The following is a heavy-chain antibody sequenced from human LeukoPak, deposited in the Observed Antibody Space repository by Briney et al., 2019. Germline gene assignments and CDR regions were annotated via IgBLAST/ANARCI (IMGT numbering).Heavy chain of an antibody. CDR2: INPNSGGT. Sequence: GASVRVSCKASGYTFTSNYMHWVRQAPGQGLEWMGWINPNSGGTNYAQKFQGWVTMTRDTSISTAYMELSRLRSDDTAVYYCARDFCTNGVCYWFDPWGQGTLVTVSS. J-gene: IGHJ5*02. V-gene: IGHV1-2*04. D-gene: IGHD2-8*01. CDR3: ARDFCTNGVCYWFDP. CDR1: GYTFTSNY.